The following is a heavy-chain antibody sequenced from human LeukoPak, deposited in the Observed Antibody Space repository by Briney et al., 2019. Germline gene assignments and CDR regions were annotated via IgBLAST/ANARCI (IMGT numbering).Heavy chain of an antibody. CDR2: IIPIFGTT. J-gene: IGHJ4*02. Sequence: GASVKVSCKASGGTFSSHGLSWVRQAPGQGLEWMGGIIPIFGTTNYAQNFQGRVTITMDEYTSTAYMELSSLRADDTAVYYCARRWPHSSGYYLFDYWGQGTLVTVSS. CDR1: GGTFSSHG. D-gene: IGHD3-22*01. CDR3: ARRWPHSSGYYLFDY. V-gene: IGHV1-69*05.